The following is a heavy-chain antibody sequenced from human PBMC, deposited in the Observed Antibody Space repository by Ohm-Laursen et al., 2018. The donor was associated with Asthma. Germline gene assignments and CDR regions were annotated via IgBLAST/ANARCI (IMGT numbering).Heavy chain of an antibody. CDR2: GGSYYDGGLK. Sequence: SLRLPCSASGFTFRSYAMHWVRQAPGKGLEWVAVGGSYYDGGLKYYADSVNGRFTVSRDDSKNTLYLQMNSLRPDDTAVYYCARDVMEWYLPAFDFWGQGTLVTASS. CDR3: ARDVMEWYLPAFDF. J-gene: IGHJ4*02. D-gene: IGHD3-3*01. CDR1: GFTFRSYA. V-gene: IGHV3-30-3*01.